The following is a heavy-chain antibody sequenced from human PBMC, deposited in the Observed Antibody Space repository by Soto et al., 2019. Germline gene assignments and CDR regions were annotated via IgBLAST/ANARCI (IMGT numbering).Heavy chain of an antibody. V-gene: IGHV4-39*01. J-gene: IGHJ4*02. CDR1: GGSINSSSDF. CDR2: IYYSGST. D-gene: IGHD3-16*02. Sequence: QLQLQESGPGLVKPSETLSLTCTVSGGSINSSSDFWGWIRQPPGKGPEWIGSIYYSGSTYYIPSLKSRVTISVDTSKNQFSLKLSSVTAADTAVYYCARLDEELSLGYWGQGTLVTVSS. CDR3: ARLDEELSLGY.